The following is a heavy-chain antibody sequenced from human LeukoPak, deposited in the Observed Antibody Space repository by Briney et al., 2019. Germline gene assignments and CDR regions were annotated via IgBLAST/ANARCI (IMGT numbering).Heavy chain of an antibody. D-gene: IGHD4-17*01. CDR1: GYTFTSYD. J-gene: IGHJ2*01. CDR3: ARYGDYALVDWYFDV. CDR2: ISAYNGST. V-gene: IGHV1-18*01. Sequence: ASVKVSCKASGYTFTSYDINWVRQAPGKGLEWMGWISAYNGSTNYAQKLQGRVTLTADTSTNTASMELRSLRSEDTAVYYCARYGDYALVDWYFDVWGRGTLVTVSS.